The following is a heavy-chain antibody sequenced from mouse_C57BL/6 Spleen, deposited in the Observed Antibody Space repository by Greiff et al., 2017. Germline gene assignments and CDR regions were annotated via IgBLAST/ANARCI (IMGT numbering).Heavy chain of an antibody. CDR1: GFTFSSYA. V-gene: IGHV5-4*01. CDR2: ISDGGSYT. D-gene: IGHD1-1*01. Sequence: EVHLVESGGGLVKPGGSLKLSCAASGFTFSSYAMSWVRQTPEKRLEWVATISDGGSYTYYPDNVKGRFTISRDNAKNNLYLQMRHLKSEDTAMYYCARVEGSSPYYYAMDYWGQGTSVTVSS. J-gene: IGHJ4*01. CDR3: ARVEGSSPYYYAMDY.